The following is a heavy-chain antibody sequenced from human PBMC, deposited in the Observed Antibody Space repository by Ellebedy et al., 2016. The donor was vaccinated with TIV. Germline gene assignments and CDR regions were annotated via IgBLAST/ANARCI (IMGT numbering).Heavy chain of an antibody. CDR2: IDPDDSDT. V-gene: IGHV5-51*01. Sequence: GESLKISCAASGYIFTDYWVAWVRQTPGLGLEWMGIIDPDDSDTRYSPSLPGQVTISGDRSSSSTYLQWSSLRASDTAIYYCARLQSSMVGATVPDSWGQGTQVIVSS. CDR3: ARLQSSMVGATVPDS. CDR1: GYIFTDYW. D-gene: IGHD1-26*01. J-gene: IGHJ4*02.